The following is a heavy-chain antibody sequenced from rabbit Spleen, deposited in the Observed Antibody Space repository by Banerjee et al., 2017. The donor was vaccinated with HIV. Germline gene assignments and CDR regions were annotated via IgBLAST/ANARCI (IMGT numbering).Heavy chain of an antibody. CDR1: GFDFSRTG. D-gene: IGHD1-1*01. V-gene: IGHV1S47*01. J-gene: IGHJ4*01. CDR3: VRGASESGYYSL. CDR2: IDLLFGTT. Sequence: EESGGDLVKPGASLTLTCTASGFDFSRTGVSWVRQAPGKGLEWIGYIDLLFGTTYYANWVNGRFTISSHDAQNTLYLQLHSLTAADTATYFCVRGASESGYYSLWGHGTLVTVS.